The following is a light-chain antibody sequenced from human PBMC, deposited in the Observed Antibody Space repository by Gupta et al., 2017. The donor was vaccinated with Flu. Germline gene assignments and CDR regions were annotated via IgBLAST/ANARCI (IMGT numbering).Light chain of an antibody. J-gene: IGLJ3*02. CDR1: STNIGNNY. CDR3: GTCERSRSGTWV. V-gene: IGLV1-51*02. CDR2: ENN. Sequence: QSELTQPPSESAAPGQKVTISCSGSSTNIGNNYVSGYQQLPRTAPKLLIYENNKRPSGLPELLSGSNSGTSATMGITVLRAGDEADYYCGTCERSRSGTWVFGGGTKLTVL.